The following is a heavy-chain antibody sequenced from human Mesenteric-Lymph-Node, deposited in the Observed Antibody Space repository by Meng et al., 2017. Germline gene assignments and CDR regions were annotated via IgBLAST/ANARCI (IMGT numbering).Heavy chain of an antibody. V-gene: IGHV1-24*01. J-gene: IGHJ6*02. CDR3: ATYREDYGDYPSYGMDV. D-gene: IGHD4-17*01. CDR2: FDPEDGET. CDR1: GYTLTELS. Sequence: ASVKVSCKVSGYTLTELSMHWVRQAPGKGLEWMGGFDPEDGETIYAQKFQGRVTMTEDTSTDTAYMELSSLRSEDTAVYYCATYREDYGDYPSYGMDVWGQGATVTVSS.